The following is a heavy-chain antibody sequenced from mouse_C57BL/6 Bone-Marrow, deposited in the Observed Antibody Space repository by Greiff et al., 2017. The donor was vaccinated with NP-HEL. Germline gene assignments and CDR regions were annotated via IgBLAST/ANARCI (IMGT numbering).Heavy chain of an antibody. CDR1: GFNIKDDY. J-gene: IGHJ2*01. V-gene: IGHV14-4*01. CDR3: TTRATVVARDY. D-gene: IGHD1-1*01. Sequence: EVQLKESGAELVRPGASVKLSCTASGFNIKDDYMHWVKQRPEQGLEWIGWIDPENGDTEYASKFQGKATITADTSSNTAYLQLSSLTSEDTAVYYCTTRATVVARDYWGQGTTLTVSS. CDR2: IDPENGDT.